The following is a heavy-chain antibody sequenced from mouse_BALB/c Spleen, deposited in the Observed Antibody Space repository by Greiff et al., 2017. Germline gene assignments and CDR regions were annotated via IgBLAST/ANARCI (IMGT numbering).Heavy chain of an antibody. J-gene: IGHJ4*01. D-gene: IGHD1-2*01. CDR1: GYTFTSYY. CDR2: INPGNGGT. CDR3: TLTTATLDYAMDY. Sequence: QVQLQQSGAELVKPGASVKLSCKASGYTFTSYYMYWVKQRPGQGLEWIGEINPGNGGTNFNEKFKSKATLTVDKSSSTAYMQLSSLTSEDSAVYYCTLTTATLDYAMDYWGQGTSVTVSS. V-gene: IGHV1S81*02.